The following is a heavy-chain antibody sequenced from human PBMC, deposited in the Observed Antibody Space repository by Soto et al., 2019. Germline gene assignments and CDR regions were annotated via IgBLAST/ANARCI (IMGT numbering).Heavy chain of an antibody. J-gene: IGHJ4*02. CDR2: INTANGGT. D-gene: IGHD2-21*01. CDR1: GYTFTTYT. CDR3: ARDGLPGEGIALDY. Sequence: QVQLVQSGAEMKKPGASVKVSCRASGYTFTTYTLYWVRQAPGQRLEWTGWINTANGGTKYSQNFQGRVTLTRDTSASTAYLELGSLISEDTALYYCARDGLPGEGIALDYWGQGTLVTVSS. V-gene: IGHV1-3*04.